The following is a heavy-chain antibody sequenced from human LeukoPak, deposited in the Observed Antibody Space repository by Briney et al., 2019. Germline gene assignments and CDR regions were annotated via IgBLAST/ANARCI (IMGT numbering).Heavy chain of an antibody. D-gene: IGHD6-19*01. V-gene: IGHV4-34*01. CDR1: GGSISSYY. J-gene: IGHJ5*02. Sequence: SETLSLTCTVSGGSISSYYWSWIRQPPGKGLEWIGEINHSGSTNYNPSLKSRVTISVDTSKNQFSLKLSSVTAADTAVYYCARRPIAAVVRGYNWFDPWGQGTLVTVSS. CDR3: ARRPIAAVVRGYNWFDP. CDR2: INHSGST.